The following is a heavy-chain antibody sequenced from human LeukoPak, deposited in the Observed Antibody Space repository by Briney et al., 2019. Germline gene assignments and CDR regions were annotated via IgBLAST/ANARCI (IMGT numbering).Heavy chain of an antibody. Sequence: PSETLSLTCAVYGGSFSGYYWSWIRQPPGKGLEWIGEINHSGSTNYNPSLKSRVTISVDTSKNQFSLKLSSVTAADTAVYYCARVGKQWLVGGVLDYWGQGTLVTVS. J-gene: IGHJ4*02. V-gene: IGHV4-34*01. CDR2: INHSGST. D-gene: IGHD6-19*01. CDR3: ARVGKQWLVGGVLDY. CDR1: GGSFSGYY.